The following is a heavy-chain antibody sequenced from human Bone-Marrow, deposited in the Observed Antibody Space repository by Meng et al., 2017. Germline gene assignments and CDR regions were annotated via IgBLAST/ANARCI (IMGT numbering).Heavy chain of an antibody. CDR3: ARDRGYYASDI. CDR1: GGSISSYY. D-gene: IGHD3-22*01. Sequence: SETLSLTCTVSGGSISSYYWSWIRQPPGKGLEWIGYIYYSGSTNYNPSLKSRVTISVDTSKNQFSLKLSSVTAADTAVYYCARDRGYYASDIWGQGTMVTVSS. CDR2: IYYSGST. J-gene: IGHJ3*02. V-gene: IGHV4-59*01.